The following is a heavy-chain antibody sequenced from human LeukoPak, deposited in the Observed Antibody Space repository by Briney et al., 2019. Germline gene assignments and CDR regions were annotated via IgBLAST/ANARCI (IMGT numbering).Heavy chain of an antibody. CDR2: ISWNSGSI. D-gene: IGHD2-2*01. J-gene: IGHJ6*02. V-gene: IGHV3-9*01. CDR3: AKGGIVVVQYGMDV. CDR1: GFTFDDYA. Sequence: GGSLRLSCAASGFTFDDYAKHWVRQAPGKGLEWVSGISWNSGSIGYADSVKGRFTISRDNAKNSLYLQMNSLRAEDTALYYCAKGGIVVVQYGMDVWGQGTTVTVSS.